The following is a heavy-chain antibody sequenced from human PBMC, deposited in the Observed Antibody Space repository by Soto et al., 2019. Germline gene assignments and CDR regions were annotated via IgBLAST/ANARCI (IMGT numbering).Heavy chain of an antibody. Sequence: QVQVEQSGAEVKKPGSSVKVSCKASGDTFSSYGFTWVRQAPGQGLEWMGGIIPILRTANYAQKFQGRVTITADESTSTAYMELSSLRSEDTAVYYRARALVATNAFDYWGQGILVTVSS. D-gene: IGHD5-12*01. V-gene: IGHV1-69*11. CDR1: GDTFSSYG. CDR3: ARALVATNAFDY. CDR2: IIPILRTA. J-gene: IGHJ4*02.